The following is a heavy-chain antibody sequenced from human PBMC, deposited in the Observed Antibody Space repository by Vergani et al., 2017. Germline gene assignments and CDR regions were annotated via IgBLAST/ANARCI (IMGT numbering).Heavy chain of an antibody. CDR1: GESFSSFY. CDR3: AVRPRVNLVGGEIGTKRTFDY. J-gene: IGHJ4*02. Sequence: QVQLQQWGAGVVKPSGTLSLTCAVFGESFSSFYWSWVRQPPGKGLEWIGEINNDGHTNYNPSLESRVTVSRGTAKNQFSLNLMSVTAADTAIYYCAVRPRVNLVGGEIGTKRTFDYLSQGSLVTVSS. D-gene: IGHD1-1*01. V-gene: IGHV4-34*02. CDR2: INNDGHT.